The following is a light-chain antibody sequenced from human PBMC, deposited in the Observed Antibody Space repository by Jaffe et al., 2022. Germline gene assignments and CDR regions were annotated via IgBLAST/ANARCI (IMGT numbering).Light chain of an antibody. J-gene: IGLJ3*02. CDR3: QVWNTRVDHPV. V-gene: IGLV3-21*02. CDR2: SDS. CDR1: DIGGFS. Sequence: YVLTQPPSVSVALGQTATLTCGGDDIGGFSLHWYQQRPGQAPVLVVYSDSKRPSGIPERFSGSNSGNTATLTIRRVEAGDEADYYCQVWNTRVDHPVFGGGTRLTVL.